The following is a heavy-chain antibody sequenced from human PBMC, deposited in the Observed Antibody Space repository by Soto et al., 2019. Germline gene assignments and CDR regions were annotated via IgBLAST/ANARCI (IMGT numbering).Heavy chain of an antibody. CDR3: AKRRGAGGHFDY. Sequence: XGFLTLACAASGSTFSSYAMGWVRQGPGKGLEWVAVVSIGVSTHYADSVRGRFTISRDNSKNTLSLQMNSLTAEDTAVYFCAKRRGAGGHFDYWGRGALVTVSS. V-gene: IGHV3-23*01. CDR1: GSTFSSYA. D-gene: IGHD2-15*01. J-gene: IGHJ4*02. CDR2: VSIGVST.